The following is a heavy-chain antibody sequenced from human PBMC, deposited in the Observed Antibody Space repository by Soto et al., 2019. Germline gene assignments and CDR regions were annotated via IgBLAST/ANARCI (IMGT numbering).Heavy chain of an antibody. CDR1: GYNFASHW. Sequence: GESLKISCKGSGYNFASHWIGWVRQMPGKGLEWMGIIYPGDSDTTYSPSFQGQVTISADKSISTAYLQWNSLKASDTAIYYCARRSRSGYDWVGYNWFDPWGQGTLVTVSS. CDR3: ARRSRSGYDWVGYNWFDP. J-gene: IGHJ5*02. D-gene: IGHD5-12*01. CDR2: IYPGDSDT. V-gene: IGHV5-51*01.